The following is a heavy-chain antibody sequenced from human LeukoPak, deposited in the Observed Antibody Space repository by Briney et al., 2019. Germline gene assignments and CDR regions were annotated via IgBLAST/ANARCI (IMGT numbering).Heavy chain of an antibody. Sequence: SETLSLTCTVSGGSISSYYWNWIRQPPGKGLEWIGYIYYSGSTNYNPSPKSRVTISVDTSKNQFSLKLSSVTAADTAVYYCARDTSWNWFDPWGQGTLVTVSS. J-gene: IGHJ5*02. V-gene: IGHV4-59*01. CDR2: IYYSGST. CDR3: ARDTSWNWFDP. CDR1: GGSISSYY. D-gene: IGHD6-6*01.